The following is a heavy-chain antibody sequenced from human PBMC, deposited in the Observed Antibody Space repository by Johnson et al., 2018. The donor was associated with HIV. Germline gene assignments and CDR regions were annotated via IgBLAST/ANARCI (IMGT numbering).Heavy chain of an antibody. Sequence: VLLVESGGDLVQPGGSLRLSCAASGFTFSSYDMHWVRQVRGKGLEWVSVIYSGGSTYYADSVKGRFTISRDNSKNTLYLQMNSLRAEDTAVFYCAKDAYCSGGRCYGFGAFDIWGQGTMVTVSS. J-gene: IGHJ3*02. CDR2: IYSGGST. D-gene: IGHD2-15*01. CDR1: GFTFSSYD. CDR3: AKDAYCSGGRCYGFGAFDI. V-gene: IGHV3-66*01.